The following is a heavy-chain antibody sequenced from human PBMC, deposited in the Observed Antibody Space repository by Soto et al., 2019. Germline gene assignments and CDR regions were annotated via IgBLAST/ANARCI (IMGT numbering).Heavy chain of an antibody. J-gene: IGHJ6*02. V-gene: IGHV1-3*01. CDR3: ARDLQWGRSNYYCGMDV. CDR2: INAGNGNT. CDR1: GYTFTSYA. Sequence: ASVKVSCKASGYTFTSYAMHWVRQAPGQRLEWMGWINAGNGNTKYSQKFQGRVTITGDTSASTAYMELSSLRSEDTAVYYCARDLQWGRSNYYCGMDVWGQGTTVTVSS. D-gene: IGHD6-19*01.